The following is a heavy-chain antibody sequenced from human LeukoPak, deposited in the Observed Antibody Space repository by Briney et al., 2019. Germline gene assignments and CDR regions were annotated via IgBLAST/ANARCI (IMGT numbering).Heavy chain of an antibody. J-gene: IGHJ5*02. V-gene: IGHV4-30-2*01. Sequence: SQTLSLTCAVSGGSISSGGYSWSWIRQPPGKGLEWIGYIYHSGSTYYNPSLKSRVTISVDRSKNQFSLKLSSVTAADTAVYYCASTVKDIVVVPAAGWFDPWGQGTLVTVSS. CDR2: IYHSGST. CDR1: GGSISSGGYS. D-gene: IGHD2-2*01. CDR3: ASTVKDIVVVPAAGWFDP.